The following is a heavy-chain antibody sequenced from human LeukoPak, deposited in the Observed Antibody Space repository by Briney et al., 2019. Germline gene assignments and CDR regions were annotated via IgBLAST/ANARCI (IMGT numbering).Heavy chain of an antibody. CDR3: ARVPPYYYGSGSLIDAFDI. D-gene: IGHD3-10*01. V-gene: IGHV4-34*01. Sequence: PSETLSLTCAVYGGSFSGYYWSWIRQPPGKGLEWIGEINHSGSTNYNPSLKSRVTISVDTSKNQFSLKLSSVTAADTAVYYCARVPPYYYGSGSLIDAFDIWGQGTMVTVSS. CDR2: INHSGST. J-gene: IGHJ3*02. CDR1: GGSFSGYY.